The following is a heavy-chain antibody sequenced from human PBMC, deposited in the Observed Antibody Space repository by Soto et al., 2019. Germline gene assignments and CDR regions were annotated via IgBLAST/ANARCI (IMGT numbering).Heavy chain of an antibody. CDR1: GGSFSGYY. CDR3: ESLYSNPGKVYLAY. Sequence: SETLSLTCAVYGGSFSGYYWSWIRQPPGKGLEWIGEINHSGSTNYNPSLKSRVTISVDTSTNHFSLKLSSVTATDTAVYYWESLYSNPGKVYLAYWGQGTLVTVSS. J-gene: IGHJ4*02. CDR2: INHSGST. V-gene: IGHV4-34*01. D-gene: IGHD4-4*01.